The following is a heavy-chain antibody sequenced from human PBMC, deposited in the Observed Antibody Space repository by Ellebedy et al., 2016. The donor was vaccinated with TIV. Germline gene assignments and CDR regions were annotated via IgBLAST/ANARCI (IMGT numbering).Heavy chain of an antibody. CDR1: GGSVSSGNYY. V-gene: IGHV4-39*01. Sequence: MPSETLSLTCTVSGGSVSSGNYYWSWVRQPPGKGLEWIGSIYYYGSTYYNPSLKSRVTISKDTSKNQFSLKLHSVTAADTAVYYCARRSSYWSALDFWGQGTLATVSS. CDR3: ARRSSYWSALDF. D-gene: IGHD6-19*01. CDR2: IYYYGST. J-gene: IGHJ4*02.